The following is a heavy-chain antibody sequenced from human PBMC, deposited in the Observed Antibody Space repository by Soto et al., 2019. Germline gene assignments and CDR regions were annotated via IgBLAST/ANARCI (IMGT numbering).Heavy chain of an antibody. Sequence: QVQLQQWGAGLLKPSETLSLTCAVYGGSFSGNYWSWIRQPPGKGLEWFGEINRSGSTNSNPSLKSRVTISVDTSKNQFSLKLSSVTAADTAVYFCARGRRQQLVRSAASDWFDPWGQGTLVTVSS. CDR2: INRSGST. CDR1: GGSFSGNY. CDR3: ARGRRQQLVRSAASDWFDP. J-gene: IGHJ5*02. V-gene: IGHV4-34*01. D-gene: IGHD6-6*01.